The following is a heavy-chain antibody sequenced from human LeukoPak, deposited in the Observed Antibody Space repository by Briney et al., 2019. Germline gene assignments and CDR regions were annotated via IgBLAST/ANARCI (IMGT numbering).Heavy chain of an antibody. V-gene: IGHV4-38-2*01. CDR3: ARRQLGRVSAAGTYYFNY. CDR2: IYHSGST. CDR1: GYSINSGYY. Sequence: PSETLSLTCAVSGYSINSGYYWGWIRQPPGKGLEWIGSIYHSGSTYYNPSLKSRVTISVDTSKNQFSLKLSSVTAADTAVYYCARRQLGRVSAAGTYYFNYWGQGTLVTVSS. J-gene: IGHJ4*02. D-gene: IGHD6-13*01.